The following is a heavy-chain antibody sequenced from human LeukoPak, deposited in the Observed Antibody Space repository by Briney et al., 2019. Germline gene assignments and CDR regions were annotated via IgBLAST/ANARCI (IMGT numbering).Heavy chain of an antibody. Sequence: RSGRSLRLSCAASGFTFDDYAMHWVRQAPGKGLEWVSGISWNSGSIGYADSVKGRFTISRDNAKNSLYLQMNSLRAEDTALYYCAKDLQWLVRPHYYYGMDVWGQGTTVTVSS. D-gene: IGHD6-19*01. CDR3: AKDLQWLVRPHYYYGMDV. V-gene: IGHV3-9*01. CDR1: GFTFDDYA. J-gene: IGHJ6*02. CDR2: ISWNSGSI.